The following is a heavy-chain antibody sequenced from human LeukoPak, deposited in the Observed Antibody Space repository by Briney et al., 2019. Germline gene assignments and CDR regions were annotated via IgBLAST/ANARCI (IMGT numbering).Heavy chain of an antibody. CDR1: GFTFSSYS. CDR3: ARDGLDPYYYYYMDV. J-gene: IGHJ6*03. D-gene: IGHD3-16*01. CDR2: ISTSGSYI. Sequence: PGGSLRLSCAASGFTFSSYSMNWVRQAPGKGLEWVSSISTSGSYIYYADSVKGRFTISRDNAKSSLFLQMNSLRAEDTAMCYCARDGLDPYYYYYMDVWGKGTTVTVSS. V-gene: IGHV3-21*01.